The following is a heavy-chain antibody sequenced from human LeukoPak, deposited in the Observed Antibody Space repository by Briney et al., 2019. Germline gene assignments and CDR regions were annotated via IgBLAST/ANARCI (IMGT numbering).Heavy chain of an antibody. D-gene: IGHD5-18*01. CDR3: ARGRDTNFDY. V-gene: IGHV3-20*04. CDR1: GFTVSSNY. CDR2: INWNGGST. Sequence: GGSLRLSCAASGFTVSSNYMSWVRQAPGKGLEWVSGINWNGGSTGYADSVKGRFTISRDNAKNSLYLQMNSLRAEDTALYYCARGRDTNFDYWGQGTLVTVSS. J-gene: IGHJ4*02.